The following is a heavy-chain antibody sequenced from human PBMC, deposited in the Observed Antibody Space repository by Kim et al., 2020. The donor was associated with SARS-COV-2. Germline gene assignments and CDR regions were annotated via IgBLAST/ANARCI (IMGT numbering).Heavy chain of an antibody. CDR2: IYYSGST. J-gene: IGHJ5*02. Sequence: SDTLSLTCTVSGGSISSSSYYWGWIRQPPGKGLEWIGSIYYSGSTYYNPSLKSRVTISVDTSKNQISLKLSSVTAADTAVYYFARDKYCDILTGYNWFDPWGQGTLVTVSS. CDR3: ARDKYCDILTGYNWFDP. D-gene: IGHD3-9*01. CDR1: GGSISSSSYY. V-gene: IGHV4-39*07.